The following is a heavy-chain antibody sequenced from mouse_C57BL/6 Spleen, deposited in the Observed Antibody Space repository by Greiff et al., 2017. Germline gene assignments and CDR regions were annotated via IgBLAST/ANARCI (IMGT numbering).Heavy chain of an antibody. J-gene: IGHJ4*01. Sequence: VQLQQSGPELVKPGASVKISCKASGYTFTDYYMNWVKQSHGKSLEWIGDINPNNGGTSYNQKFKGKATLTVDKSSSTAYMELRSLTSEDSAVYYCARSHIDYDGSIYAMDYWGQGTSVTVSS. CDR1: GYTFTDYY. CDR3: ARSHIDYDGSIYAMDY. D-gene: IGHD1-1*01. CDR2: INPNNGGT. V-gene: IGHV1-26*01.